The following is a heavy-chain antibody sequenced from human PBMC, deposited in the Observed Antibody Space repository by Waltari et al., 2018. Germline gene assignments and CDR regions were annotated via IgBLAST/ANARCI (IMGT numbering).Heavy chain of an antibody. V-gene: IGHV3-30*02. CDR1: GFTIGSYG. CDR2: IHLDGGQT. CDR3: AKDAFGNTYLDH. D-gene: IGHD3-10*01. J-gene: IGHJ4*02. Sequence: QVQLVESGGGVVQPGMSLRLSCAASGFTIGSYGMHGVRQAPGKGLELGALIHLDGGQTYYGDSVRGRFTISTDNSKNTLYLDMNSLKLNDTAIYYCAKDAFGNTYLDHWGQGTLVTVAS.